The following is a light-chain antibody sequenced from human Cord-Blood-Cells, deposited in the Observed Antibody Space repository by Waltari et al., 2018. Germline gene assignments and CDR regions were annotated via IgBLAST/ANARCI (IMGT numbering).Light chain of an antibody. Sequence: DIQMTHPPSSLSASVGDRVTITCRASQSISSYLNWYNQKPGKAPKLLFNAASTLQSGVQSRFSGIGFGTNFTLTISSRQPEDFATYYGQHSYSTPFTFGPGTKVDIK. CDR2: AAS. V-gene: IGKV1-39*01. CDR1: QSISSY. CDR3: QHSYSTPFT. J-gene: IGKJ3*01.